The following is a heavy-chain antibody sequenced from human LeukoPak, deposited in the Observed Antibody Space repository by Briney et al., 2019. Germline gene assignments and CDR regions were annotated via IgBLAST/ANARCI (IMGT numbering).Heavy chain of an antibody. V-gene: IGHV4-34*01. J-gene: IGHJ3*02. D-gene: IGHD5-18*01. CDR1: GGSISSYY. CDR2: INHSGST. Sequence: PSETLSLTCTVSGGSISSYYWSWIRQPPGKGLEWIGEINHSGSTNYNPSLKSRVTISVDTSKNQFSLKLSSVTAADTAVYYCARFDTADAFDIWGQGTMVTVSS. CDR3: ARFDTADAFDI.